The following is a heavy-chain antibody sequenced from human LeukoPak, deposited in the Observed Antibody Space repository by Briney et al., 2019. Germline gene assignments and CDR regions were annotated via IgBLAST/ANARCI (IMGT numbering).Heavy chain of an antibody. D-gene: IGHD3-10*01. V-gene: IGHV3-30-3*01. CDR2: ISYDGSNK. Sequence: GGSLRLSCAAPGFTFSSYAMHWVRQAPGKGLERVAVISYDGSNKYYADSVKGRFTISRDNSKNTLYLQMNSLRAEDTAVYYCARGGSGSYYKSGMDVWGQGTTVTVSS. J-gene: IGHJ6*02. CDR3: ARGGSGSYYKSGMDV. CDR1: GFTFSSYA.